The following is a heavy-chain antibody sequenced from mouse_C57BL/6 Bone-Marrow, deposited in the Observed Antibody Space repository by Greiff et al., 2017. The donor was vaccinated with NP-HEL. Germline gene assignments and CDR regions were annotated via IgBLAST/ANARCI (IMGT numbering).Heavy chain of an antibody. J-gene: IGHJ2*01. V-gene: IGHV5-17*01. CDR2: ISSGSSTI. Sequence: EVKLVESGGGLVKPGGSLKLSCPASGFTFSDYGMHWVRQAPEKGLEWVAYISSGSSTIYYADTVKGRFTISRDNAKNTLFLQMTSLRSEDTAMYYCARDYYGSSPYFDYWGQGTTLTVSS. D-gene: IGHD1-1*01. CDR3: ARDYYGSSPYFDY. CDR1: GFTFSDYG.